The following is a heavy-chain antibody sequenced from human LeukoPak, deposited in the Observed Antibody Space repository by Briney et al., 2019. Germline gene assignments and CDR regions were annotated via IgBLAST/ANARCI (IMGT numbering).Heavy chain of an antibody. D-gene: IGHD3-22*01. CDR3: ARESSRYYDSSGYPVYYFDY. V-gene: IGHV4-61*02. CDR1: GGSISSGSYY. J-gene: IGHJ4*02. CDR2: IYTSGST. Sequence: SSETLSLTCTVSGGSISSGSYYWSWIRQPAGKGLEWIGRIYTSGSTNYNPSLKSRVTISVDTSKNQFSLKLSSVTAADTAVYYCARESSRYYDSSGYPVYYFDYWGQGTLVTVSS.